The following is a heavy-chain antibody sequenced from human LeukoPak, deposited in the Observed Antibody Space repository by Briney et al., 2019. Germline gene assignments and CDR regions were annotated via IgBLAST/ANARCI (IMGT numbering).Heavy chain of an antibody. CDR2: ISSNSSYI. V-gene: IGHV3-21*01. Sequence: PGGSLRLSCAASGFTFSSYSMNWVRQAPGKGLEWVSSISSNSSYIYYADSVKGRFTISRDNAKNSLYLQMNSLRAEDTAVYYCVSNSRVVITQLDYWGQGTLVTVSS. CDR3: VSNSRVVITQLDY. CDR1: GFTFSSYS. J-gene: IGHJ4*02. D-gene: IGHD3-22*01.